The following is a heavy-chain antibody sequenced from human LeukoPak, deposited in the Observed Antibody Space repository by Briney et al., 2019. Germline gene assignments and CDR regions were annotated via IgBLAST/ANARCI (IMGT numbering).Heavy chain of an antibody. D-gene: IGHD3-16*02. V-gene: IGHV3-7*03. CDR2: INSDGSEG. CDR3: ARSWVSTVRVDY. J-gene: IGHJ4*02. Sequence: GGSLRLSCAVSGFTFSGFWMSWSRQAPGEGLEWVASINSDGSEGYYADVVKGRFTISRDNAKNSLYLQINSLRAEDTVVYYCARSWVSTVRVDYWGQGTLVTVSS. CDR1: GFTFSGFW.